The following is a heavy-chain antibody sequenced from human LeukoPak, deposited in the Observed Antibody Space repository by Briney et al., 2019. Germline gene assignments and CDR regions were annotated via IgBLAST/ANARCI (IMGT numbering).Heavy chain of an antibody. Sequence: PGGSLRLSCAASGFTFTSYSMNWVRQAPGKGLEWVSIIYSNGSTFYADSVKGRFTVSRDTFKNILSLQMNSLRAEDTAKYYCARDFCSSDACPFRDDAFDLWGQGTMVTVSS. CDR1: GFTFTSYS. V-gene: IGHV3-53*01. J-gene: IGHJ3*01. CDR3: ARDFCSSDACPFRDDAFDL. D-gene: IGHD2-2*01. CDR2: IYSNGST.